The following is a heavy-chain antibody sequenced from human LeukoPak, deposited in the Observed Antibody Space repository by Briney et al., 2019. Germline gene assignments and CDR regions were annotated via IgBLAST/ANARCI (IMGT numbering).Heavy chain of an antibody. CDR3: AKDSPESSSSFDY. CDR1: GFTFSSYS. D-gene: IGHD3-10*01. Sequence: GGSLRLSCAASGFTFSSYSMNWVRQAPGKGLEWVAIIRYDGTNKYYADSVKGRFTISRDNSKNTLYLQMNSLRAEDTSVYYCAKDSPESSSSFDYWGQGTLVTVSS. V-gene: IGHV3-30*02. J-gene: IGHJ4*02. CDR2: IRYDGTNK.